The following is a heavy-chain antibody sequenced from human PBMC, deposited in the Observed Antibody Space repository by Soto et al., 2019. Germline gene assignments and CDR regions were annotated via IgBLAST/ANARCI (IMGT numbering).Heavy chain of an antibody. J-gene: IGHJ4*02. CDR1: GFTFSNYW. CDR3: ASPPRIGSGSAFDY. V-gene: IGHV3-74*01. D-gene: IGHD3-10*01. CDR2: IKSDGSST. Sequence: GGSLRLSCAASGFTFSNYWMHWVRQAPGKGLVWVSRIKSDGSSTDYADSVKGRFTISRDNAKNTLFLQMNSLRAEDTAVYFCASPPRIGSGSAFDYWGQGTLVTVSS.